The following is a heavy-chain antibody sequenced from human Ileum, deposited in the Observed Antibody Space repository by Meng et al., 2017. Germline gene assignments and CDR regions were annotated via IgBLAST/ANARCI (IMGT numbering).Heavy chain of an antibody. J-gene: IGHJ4*02. CDR2: IFDNGSP. CDR3: ARSVWGRAAPD. Sequence: VHLKEPCPALVKPLVHLSLTITVSVISITAYYWNWFRQTPGKGLEWIGNIFDNGSPKYNPSLKSRVTINLDTSKNQFYLNLASVTAADTAVYYCARSVWGRAAPDWGQGTLVTVSS. D-gene: IGHD3-16*01. V-gene: IGHV4-59*01. CDR1: VISITAYY.